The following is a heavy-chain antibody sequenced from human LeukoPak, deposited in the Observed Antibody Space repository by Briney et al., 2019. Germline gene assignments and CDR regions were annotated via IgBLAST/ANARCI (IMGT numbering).Heavy chain of an antibody. CDR3: ARDHDILTGYLFDY. CDR1: GYTFTSYG. Sequence: GASVKVSCKASGYTFTSYGISWVRQAPGQGPEWMGWISANNGNTKYSQKFQGRVTIARDASASTAYMELSSLRSEDTAVYYCARDHDILTGYLFDYWGQGTLVTVSS. D-gene: IGHD3-9*01. J-gene: IGHJ4*02. CDR2: ISANNGNT. V-gene: IGHV1-18*04.